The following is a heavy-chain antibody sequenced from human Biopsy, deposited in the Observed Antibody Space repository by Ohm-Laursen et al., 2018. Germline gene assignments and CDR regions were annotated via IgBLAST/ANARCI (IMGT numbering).Heavy chain of an antibody. CDR1: GFSVSSYG. J-gene: IGHJ6*02. Sequence: SLRLSCTASGFSVSSYGMNWVRQAPGKGLEWISYISETSSHIYDADSVRGRFTVARDIAKNSPYLQLNSLRVEDTAVYYCARDSSRRAREGGMDVWGQGTTVTVSS. CDR2: ISETSSHI. CDR3: ARDSSRRAREGGMDV. D-gene: IGHD6-6*01. V-gene: IGHV3-21*01.